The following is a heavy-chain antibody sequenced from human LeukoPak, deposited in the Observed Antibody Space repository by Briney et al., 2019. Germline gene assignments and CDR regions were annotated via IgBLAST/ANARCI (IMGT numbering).Heavy chain of an antibody. D-gene: IGHD5-24*01. V-gene: IGHV3-33*01. J-gene: IGHJ1*01. CDR3: ARGDGYKDAEYLQH. CDR2: IWYDGSNN. CDR1: GFTFSSYG. Sequence: PGGSLRLSCAASGFTFSSYGMHWVRQAPGKGLEWVAVIWYDGSNNYYGDSVKGRFTISRDNSKKTLYLQMNSLRVEDTALYYCARGDGYKDAEYLQHWGQGTLVTVS.